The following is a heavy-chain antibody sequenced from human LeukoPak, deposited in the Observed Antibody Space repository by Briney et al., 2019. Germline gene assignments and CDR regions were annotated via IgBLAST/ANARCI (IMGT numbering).Heavy chain of an antibody. Sequence: PVGPLRLSCAASGFTFNSEAMTWVRQGPGKGRGWVSSISDSGGTTYYADSVKGRFTISRDNSKNTVYLQMNSLRAEDTALYYCAKGLGFLPQFDYWGQGTLVAVSS. CDR1: GFTFNSEA. V-gene: IGHV3-23*01. CDR3: AKGLGFLPQFDY. CDR2: ISDSGGTT. J-gene: IGHJ4*02. D-gene: IGHD6-19*01.